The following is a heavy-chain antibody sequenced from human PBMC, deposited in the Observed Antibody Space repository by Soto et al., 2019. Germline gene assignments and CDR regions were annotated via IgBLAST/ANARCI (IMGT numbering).Heavy chain of an antibody. J-gene: IGHJ5*02. D-gene: IGHD3-22*01. CDR1: GGTFGSDA. CDR2: IIPIFGTT. V-gene: IGHV1-69*06. CDR3: ARDRTDSGYYTNWLDP. Sequence: WASVKVSCKASGGTFGSDAITWVRRAPGQGLEWVGRIIPIFGTTNYAQNLQGRVTISADKSTLTSYMELHSLTSDDTALYYCARDRTDSGYYTNWLDPWGQGTQDTVSS.